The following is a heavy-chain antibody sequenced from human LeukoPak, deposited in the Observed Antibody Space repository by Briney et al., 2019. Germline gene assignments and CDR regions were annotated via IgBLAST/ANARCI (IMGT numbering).Heavy chain of an antibody. Sequence: ASVKVSCKVSGYTFTSYYMHWVRQAPGQGLECMGIINPSGGSTSYAQKFQGRVTMTRDTSTSTVYMELSSLRSEDTAVYYCARGTYCGGDCYPTDYWGQGTLVTVSS. V-gene: IGHV1-46*01. D-gene: IGHD2-21*02. J-gene: IGHJ4*02. CDR3: ARGTYCGGDCYPTDY. CDR1: GYTFTSYY. CDR2: INPSGGST.